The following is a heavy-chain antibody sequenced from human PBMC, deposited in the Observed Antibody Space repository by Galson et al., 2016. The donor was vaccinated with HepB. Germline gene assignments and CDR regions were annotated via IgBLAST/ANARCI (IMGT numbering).Heavy chain of an antibody. V-gene: IGHV1-2*02. D-gene: IGHD3-10*01. CDR1: GYTFTGYY. CDR2: INPNSGGT. CDR3: ARESAMYYHGSGSWTGGVRQYDFDY. J-gene: IGHJ4*02. Sequence: SVKVSCKASGYTFTGYYMHWVRQAPGQGLEWMGWINPNSGGTNYAQMFQGRVTMARDTSISTAYMELSRLRSDDTAVYYCARESAMYYHGSGSWTGGVRQYDFDYRGQGTLVTVSS.